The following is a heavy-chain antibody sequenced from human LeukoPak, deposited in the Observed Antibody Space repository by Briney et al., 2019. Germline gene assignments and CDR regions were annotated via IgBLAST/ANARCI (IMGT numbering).Heavy chain of an antibody. CDR2: INHSGST. D-gene: IGHD6-19*01. J-gene: IGHJ4*02. CDR3: ARGRIAVAGIDY. Sequence: SETLSLTCAVYGGSFSGYYWSWIRQPPGKGLEWIGEINHSGSTSYNPSLKSRVTISVDTSKNQFSLKLSSVTAADTAVYYCARGRIAVAGIDYWGQGTLVTVSS. CDR1: GGSFSGYY. V-gene: IGHV4-34*01.